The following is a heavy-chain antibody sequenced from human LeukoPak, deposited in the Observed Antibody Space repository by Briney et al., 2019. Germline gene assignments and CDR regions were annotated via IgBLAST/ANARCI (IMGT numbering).Heavy chain of an antibody. CDR2: IYYSGST. CDR1: GGSISSYY. Sequence: SETLSPTCTVSGGSISSYYWSWIRQPPGKGLEWIGYIYYSGSTNYNPSLKSRVTISVDTSKNQFSLKLSSVTAADTAVYYCARDHAASDAFDIWGQGTMVTVSS. CDR3: ARDHAASDAFDI. V-gene: IGHV4-59*01. J-gene: IGHJ3*02. D-gene: IGHD6-25*01.